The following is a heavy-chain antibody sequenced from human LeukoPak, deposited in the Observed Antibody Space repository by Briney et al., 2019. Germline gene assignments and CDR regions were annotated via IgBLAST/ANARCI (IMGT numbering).Heavy chain of an antibody. CDR2: IYYSGST. CDR1: GGSISSYY. V-gene: IGHV4-59*01. CDR3: ARGRGYSYGSLPFDY. D-gene: IGHD5-18*01. Sequence: SXTLSLTCTVSGGSISSYYWSWIRQPPGKGLEWIGYIYYSGSTNYHPSLKSRVTISVDTSKNQFSLKLSSVTAADTAVYYCARGRGYSYGSLPFDYWGQGTLVTVSS. J-gene: IGHJ4*02.